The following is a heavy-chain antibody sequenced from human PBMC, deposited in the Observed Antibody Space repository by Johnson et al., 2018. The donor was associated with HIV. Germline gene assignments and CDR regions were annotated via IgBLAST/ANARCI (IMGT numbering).Heavy chain of an antibody. CDR3: ARGDRGGFDL. CDR1: EFTFSYYW. V-gene: IGHV3-74*02. D-gene: IGHD1-14*01. J-gene: IGHJ3*01. CDR2: IHNDGRRT. Sequence: VLLVESGGGLIQPGGSLTLSCEGSEFTFSYYWMHWVRQAPGKGPVWVSHIHNDGRRTTYADSVKGRFTISRDNAKNRVYLQMDNLRVEDTAVYYCARGDRGGFDLWGQGTMVTVSS.